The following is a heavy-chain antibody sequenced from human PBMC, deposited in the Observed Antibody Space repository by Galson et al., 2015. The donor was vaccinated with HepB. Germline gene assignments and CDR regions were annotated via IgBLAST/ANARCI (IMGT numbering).Heavy chain of an antibody. V-gene: IGHV3-23*01. D-gene: IGHD6-13*01. Sequence: SLRLSCAASGFTFSSYAMSWVRQAPGKGLEWVSAISGSGGSTYYADSVKGRFTISRDNSKNTLYLQMNSLRAEDTAVYYCARGPAAAGTWPQLEGYYYYMDVWGKGTTV. J-gene: IGHJ6*03. CDR1: GFTFSSYA. CDR2: ISGSGGST. CDR3: ARGPAAAGTWPQLEGYYYYMDV.